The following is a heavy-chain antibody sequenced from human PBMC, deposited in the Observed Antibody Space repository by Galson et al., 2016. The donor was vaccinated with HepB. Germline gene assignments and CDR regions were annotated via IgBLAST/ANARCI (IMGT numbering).Heavy chain of an antibody. Sequence: SVKVSCKASGYTFTSYAMHWVRQTPGQRLEWMGWFNDGNGNTKYSQKFQGRVIITRDTSASTAYMELSSLRSEDTAVYFCARGFPSATIDYWGQGTQVTVSS. CDR2: FNDGNGNT. CDR1: GYTFTSYA. J-gene: IGHJ4*02. V-gene: IGHV1-3*01. CDR3: ARGFPSATIDY. D-gene: IGHD2-2*01.